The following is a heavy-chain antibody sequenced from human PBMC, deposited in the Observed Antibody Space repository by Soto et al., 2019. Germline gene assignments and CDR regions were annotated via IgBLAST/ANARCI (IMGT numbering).Heavy chain of an antibody. CDR3: ARSLGRELRYFDWLLPNWFDP. CDR1: GGTFSSYA. CDR2: IIPIFGTA. D-gene: IGHD3-9*01. Sequence: ASVKVSCKASGGTFSSYAISWVRQAPGQGLEWMGGIIPIFGTANYAQKFQGRVTITADESTSTAYMELSSLRSEDTAVYYCARSLGRELRYFDWLLPNWFDPWGQGTLVTVSS. J-gene: IGHJ5*02. V-gene: IGHV1-69*13.